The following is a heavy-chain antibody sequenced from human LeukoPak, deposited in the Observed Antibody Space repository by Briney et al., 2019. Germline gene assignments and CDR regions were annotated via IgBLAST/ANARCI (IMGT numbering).Heavy chain of an antibody. V-gene: IGHV3-23*01. Sequence: GGSLRLSCAASGFTFSTYAMSWVRQAPGKGLEWVSVISGTGGSTNYADSVKGRFTISRDYSKSTLYVQMNSLRVEDTAVYYCAKGHNHDTWNPFDYWGQGTPVTVSS. J-gene: IGHJ4*02. CDR2: ISGTGGST. D-gene: IGHD3-3*01. CDR3: AKGHNHDTWNPFDY. CDR1: GFTFSTYA.